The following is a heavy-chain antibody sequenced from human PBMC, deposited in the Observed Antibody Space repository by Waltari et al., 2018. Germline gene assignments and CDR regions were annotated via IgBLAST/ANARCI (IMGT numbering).Heavy chain of an antibody. Sequence: EVQLVESGGGLVQPGGSLRLSCAASGVTVSNNYMSWVRQAPGSGLECVSVIYSGGNTYYAVSVKVRFPISRDSSKNTLHLQMNSLRVEDTAVYYCARVGGAAGGYWGQGTLVTVSS. D-gene: IGHD3-10*01. CDR2: IYSGGNT. J-gene: IGHJ4*02. V-gene: IGHV3-66*01. CDR3: ARVGGAAGGY. CDR1: GVTVSNNY.